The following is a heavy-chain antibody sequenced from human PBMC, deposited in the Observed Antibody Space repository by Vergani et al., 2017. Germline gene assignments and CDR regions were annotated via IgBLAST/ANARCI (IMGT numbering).Heavy chain of an antibody. CDR3: ARESLYGDPEDDYHGMDV. CDR1: GYSISSGYS. Sequence: QVQLQESGPGLVRPSETLSLTCDVSGYSISSGYSWGWIRQPPGKGLEWIGSIYHSKITNYNPSLKSRLIISADSSKNHFSLNLSSVTAADTAVYYCARESLYGDPEDDYHGMDVWGRGTTVTVSS. CDR2: IYHSKIT. V-gene: IGHV4-38-2*02. D-gene: IGHD4-17*01. J-gene: IGHJ6*02.